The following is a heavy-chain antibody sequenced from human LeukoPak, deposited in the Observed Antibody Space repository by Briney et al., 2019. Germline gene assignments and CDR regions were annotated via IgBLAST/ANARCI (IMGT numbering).Heavy chain of an antibody. Sequence: GASVKDSCKASGYTFTSYGISWVREAPGQGLEWMGWISAYNGNTNYAQKLQGRVTMTTDTSTSTAYMELRSLRSDDTAVYYCASSSSGQSYYYYYMDVWGKGTTVTVSS. CDR3: ASSSSGQSYYYYYMDV. J-gene: IGHJ6*03. V-gene: IGHV1-18*01. CDR1: GYTFTSYG. CDR2: ISAYNGNT. D-gene: IGHD6-13*01.